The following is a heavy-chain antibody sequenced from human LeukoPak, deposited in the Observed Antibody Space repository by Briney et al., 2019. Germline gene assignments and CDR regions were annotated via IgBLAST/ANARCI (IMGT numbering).Heavy chain of an antibody. CDR2: MSHSGTT. Sequence: SETLSLTCTVSGGSISTTTYYWGWIRLPPGKGLEWVGSMSHSGTTYYNPSLKSRITISVDTSKNQFSLKLSSVAAADTAVYYCASNYYTSSFDNWGQGALVTVSS. D-gene: IGHD3-22*01. CDR3: ASNYYTSSFDN. V-gene: IGHV4-39*01. J-gene: IGHJ4*02. CDR1: GGSISTTTYY.